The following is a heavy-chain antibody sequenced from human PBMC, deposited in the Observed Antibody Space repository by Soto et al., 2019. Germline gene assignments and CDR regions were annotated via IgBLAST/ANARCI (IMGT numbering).Heavy chain of an antibody. CDR2: IYYGGTT. Sequence: SETLSLTCTLSGGSFSPNYWAWIRQPPGKGLEWIGYIYYGGTTSYNPSLKSRVTITLETSKSQFSLKLSSVTAADTAVYYCARLVDILTGYLGMDVWGQGTTVTVSS. CDR1: GGSFSPNY. D-gene: IGHD3-9*01. CDR3: ARLVDILTGYLGMDV. V-gene: IGHV4-59*01. J-gene: IGHJ6*02.